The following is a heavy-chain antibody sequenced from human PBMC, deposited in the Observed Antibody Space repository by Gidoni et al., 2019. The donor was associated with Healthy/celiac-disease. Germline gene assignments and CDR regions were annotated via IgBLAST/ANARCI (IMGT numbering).Heavy chain of an antibody. V-gene: IGHV4-34*01. CDR2: INHSGST. Sequence: QVQLQQWGAGLLKPSETLSLTCAVYGGSFSGYYWSWIRRPPGKGLEWIGEINHSGSTNYNPSLKSRVTISVDTSKNQFSLKLSSVTAADTAVYYCAREHGFWSGYYYYYYYYMDVWGKGTTVTVSS. J-gene: IGHJ6*03. CDR1: GGSFSGYY. D-gene: IGHD3-3*01. CDR3: AREHGFWSGYYYYYYYYMDV.